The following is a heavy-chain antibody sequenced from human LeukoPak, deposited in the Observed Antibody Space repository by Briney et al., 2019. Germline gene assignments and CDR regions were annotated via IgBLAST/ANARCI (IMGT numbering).Heavy chain of an antibody. J-gene: IGHJ4*02. CDR2: ISGSGGST. CDR3: AKDRLTIVLMVYAPRGLFDY. CDR1: GFTFSSYA. Sequence: PGGSLRLSCAASGFTFSSYAMSWVRQAPGKGLEWASAISGSGGSTYYADSVKGRFTISRDNSKNTLYLQMNSLRAEDTAVYYCAKDRLTIVLMVYAPRGLFDYWGQGTLVTVSS. D-gene: IGHD2-8*01. V-gene: IGHV3-23*01.